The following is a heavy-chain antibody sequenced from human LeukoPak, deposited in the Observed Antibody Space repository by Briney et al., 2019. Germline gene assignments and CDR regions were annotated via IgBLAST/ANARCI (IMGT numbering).Heavy chain of an antibody. D-gene: IGHD2/OR15-2a*01. CDR1: GGSISSSSYY. J-gene: IGHJ3*02. V-gene: IGHV4-39*01. CDR2: IYYSGST. Sequence: SETLSLTCTVSGGSISSSSYYWGWLRQPPGRGLEWIGSIYYSGSTYYNPSLKSRVTISVDTSKNQFSLKLSSVTVADTAVYFCARNSEATSDAFDIWGQGTMVTVSS. CDR3: ARNSEATSDAFDI.